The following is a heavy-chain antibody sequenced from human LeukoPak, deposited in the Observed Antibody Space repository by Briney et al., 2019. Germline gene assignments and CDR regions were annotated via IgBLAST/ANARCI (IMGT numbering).Heavy chain of an antibody. Sequence: GGSLRLSCAASGFTVSYNYMSWVRQAPGKGLVWVSHISTDARTITYADFVKGRFTISRDNAKNTLYLQMNSLRAEDTALYFCVRGQATAWGLDYWGQGTLVTVSS. V-gene: IGHV3-74*01. D-gene: IGHD6-13*01. CDR1: GFTVSYNY. CDR2: ISTDARTI. CDR3: VRGQATAWGLDY. J-gene: IGHJ4*02.